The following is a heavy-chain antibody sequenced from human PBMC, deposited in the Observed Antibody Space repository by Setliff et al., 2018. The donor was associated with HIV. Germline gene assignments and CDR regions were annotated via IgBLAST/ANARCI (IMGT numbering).Heavy chain of an antibody. J-gene: IGHJ3*02. CDR2: IVPIFGTA. V-gene: IGHV1-69*13. D-gene: IGHD6-13*01. CDR3: ARDGSSTWTGVRAFDI. Sequence: GASVMVSCKASGGTFSSYAITWVRQAPGQGLEWMGGIVPIFGTANYAQKFQGRVTITADESTSTAYMELSSLRSEDTAEYCCARDGSSTWTGVRAFDIWGQGTMVTVSS. CDR1: GGTFSSYA.